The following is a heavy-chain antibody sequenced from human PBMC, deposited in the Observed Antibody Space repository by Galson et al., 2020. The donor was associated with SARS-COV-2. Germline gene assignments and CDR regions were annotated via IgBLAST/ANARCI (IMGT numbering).Heavy chain of an antibody. Sequence: ASVKVSCKASGYTLTELSMHWVRQAPGKGLEWMGGFDPEDGETIYAQKFQGRVTMTEDTSTDTAYMELSSLRSEDTAVYYCATVPPGPHYDFWSGYYDCGQGTLVTVSS. J-gene: IGHJ1*01. CDR3: ATVPPGPHYDFWSGYYD. CDR2: FDPEDGET. V-gene: IGHV1-24*01. CDR1: GYTLTELS. D-gene: IGHD3-3*01.